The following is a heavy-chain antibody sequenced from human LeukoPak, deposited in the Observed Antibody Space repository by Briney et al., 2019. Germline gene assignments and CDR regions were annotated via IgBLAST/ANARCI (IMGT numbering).Heavy chain of an antibody. D-gene: IGHD3-22*01. Sequence: PETLSLTCTVSGGSISSCYWSWIRQPPGKGLEWIGYIYYSGSTNYNPSLKSRVTISVDTRKNQFSLKLSSVTAADTAVYYCARDYYDSSGYYNGGQWGQGTLVSVFS. CDR1: GGSISSCY. V-gene: IGHV4-59*01. CDR3: ARDYYDSSGYYNGGQ. CDR2: IYYSGST. J-gene: IGHJ4*02.